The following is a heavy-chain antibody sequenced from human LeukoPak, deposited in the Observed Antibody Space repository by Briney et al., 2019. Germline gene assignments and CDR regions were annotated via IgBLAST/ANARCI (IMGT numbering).Heavy chain of an antibody. CDR3: ARGASGVYTVTTSWFDP. V-gene: IGHV1-2*02. CDR1: GYTFTGYY. Sequence: GASVKVSCKASGYTFTGYYMHWVRQAPGQGLEWMGWINPNSGGTNYAQRFQGRVTMTWDTSISTAYMALSRLKSDDTAVYYCARGASGVYTVTTSWFDPWGQGTLVPVST. D-gene: IGHD4-17*01. J-gene: IGHJ5*02. CDR2: INPNSGGT.